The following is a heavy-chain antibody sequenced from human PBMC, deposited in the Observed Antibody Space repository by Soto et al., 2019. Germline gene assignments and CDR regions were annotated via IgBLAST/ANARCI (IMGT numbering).Heavy chain of an antibody. Sequence: SVKVSCKASGGTFGSYAISWVRQAPGQGLEWMGGIIPIFGTANYAQKFQGRVTITADESTSTAYMELSSLRSEDTAVYYCARGGYSGYEGFDYWGQGTLVTVSS. D-gene: IGHD5-12*01. J-gene: IGHJ4*02. V-gene: IGHV1-69*13. CDR1: GGTFGSYA. CDR3: ARGGYSGYEGFDY. CDR2: IIPIFGTA.